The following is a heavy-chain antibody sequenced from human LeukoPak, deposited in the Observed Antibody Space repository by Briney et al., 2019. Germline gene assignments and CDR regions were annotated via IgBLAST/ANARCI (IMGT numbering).Heavy chain of an antibody. J-gene: IGHJ3*02. CDR1: GFTFSSYG. Sequence: QAGGSLRLSCAASGFTFSSYGMHWVRQAPGKGLEWVAFIRYDGSNKYYADPVKGRFTIYRDNSKNTLYLQMNSLRDEDTAVYYCAKDRARKLRFLEWFAETDAFDIWGQGTMVTVSS. D-gene: IGHD3-3*01. CDR2: IRYDGSNK. V-gene: IGHV3-30*02. CDR3: AKDRARKLRFLEWFAETDAFDI.